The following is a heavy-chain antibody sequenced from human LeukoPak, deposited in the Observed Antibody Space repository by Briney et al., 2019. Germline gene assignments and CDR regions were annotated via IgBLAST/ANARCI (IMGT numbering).Heavy chain of an antibody. CDR2: INPNSGGT. V-gene: IGHV1-2*06. CDR3: ARDGDYYGGNSRDAFDI. Sequence: GASVKVSCKASGYTFTGYYMHWVRQAPGQGLEWMGRINPNSGGTNYAQKFQGRVTMTRDTSISTAYMELSRLRSDDTAVYYCARDGDYYGGNSRDAFDIWGQGTMVTVSS. D-gene: IGHD4-23*01. CDR1: GYTFTGYY. J-gene: IGHJ3*02.